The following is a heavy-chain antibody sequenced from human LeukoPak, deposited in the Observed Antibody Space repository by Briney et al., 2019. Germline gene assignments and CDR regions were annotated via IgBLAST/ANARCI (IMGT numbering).Heavy chain of an antibody. CDR1: GFTFDDYA. CDR3: AKDKDFDSSGWYSSFDY. Sequence: GGSLRLSCAASGFTFDDYAMHWVRQAPGKGLEWVSLISWDGGSTYYADSVKGRFTISRDNSKNSLYLQMNSLRAEDTVLYYCAKDKDFDSSGWYSSFDYWGQGTLVTVSS. J-gene: IGHJ4*02. D-gene: IGHD6-19*01. V-gene: IGHV3-43D*04. CDR2: ISWDGGST.